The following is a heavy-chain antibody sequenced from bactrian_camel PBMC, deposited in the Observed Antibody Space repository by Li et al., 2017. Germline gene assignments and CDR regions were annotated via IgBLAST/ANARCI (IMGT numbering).Heavy chain of an antibody. CDR3: VADAGIPMSDDSCPRRLRQRAFAY. V-gene: IGHV3S28*01. CDR1: EYAYMRHC. D-gene: IGHD7*01. J-gene: IGHJ6*01. Sequence: QLVESGGGSVQAGGSLKLSCVVSEYAYMRHCLGWFRQAPGQEREGVAAIDTGDGSTYYLNSVEGRFTISHDNAKNTLYLQMNSLKPEDTATYYCVADAGIPMSDDSCPRRLRQRAFAYWGQGTQVTVS. CDR2: IDTGDGST.